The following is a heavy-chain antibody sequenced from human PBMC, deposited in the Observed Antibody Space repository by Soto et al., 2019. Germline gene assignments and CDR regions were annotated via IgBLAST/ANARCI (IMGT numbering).Heavy chain of an antibody. J-gene: IGHJ4*02. V-gene: IGHV3-15*01. CDR3: TTGQGWGTPAN. D-gene: IGHD3-16*01. Sequence: GGSLRLSCAASGFTFNNAWMSWVRQAPGKGLEWVGRIKSKTDGETTDYAAPVKGRFTISRDDSKNTLYLQMNSLKTEDTAVYYCTTGQGWGTPANWGQGTLVTVSS. CDR1: GFTFNNAW. CDR2: IKSKTDGETT.